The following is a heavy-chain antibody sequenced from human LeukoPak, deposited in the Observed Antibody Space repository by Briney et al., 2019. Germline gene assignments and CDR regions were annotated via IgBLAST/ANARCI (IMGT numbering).Heavy chain of an antibody. CDR3: ARDLYF. CDR1: GFTFSSYS. V-gene: IGHV3-48*02. Sequence: GGSLRLSCVVSGFTFSSYSMNWVRQAPGKGLEWISYISSSSTTIYYADSVKGRFTISRDNAKNSLYLQMNSLGDEDTAVYYCARDLYFWGQGTLVTVSS. J-gene: IGHJ4*02. D-gene: IGHD2-15*01. CDR2: ISSSSTTI.